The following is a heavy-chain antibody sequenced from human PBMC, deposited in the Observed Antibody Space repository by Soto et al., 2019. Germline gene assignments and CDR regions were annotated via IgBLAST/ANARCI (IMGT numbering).Heavy chain of an antibody. CDR2: IEPRTGGT. CDR3: ARRPYDFVSGSYFDY. V-gene: IGHV1-46*03. CDR1: GYTFTSHQ. D-gene: IGHD3-10*01. J-gene: IGHJ4*02. Sequence: QVQLLQSGAEVKKPGASVKVSCEASGYTFTSHQIHWVRQAPGQGLEWMGIIEPRTGGTSYAQKFKGRVTMTRDTSTSMVYMVLSSLRSEDTAIYYCARRPYDFVSGSYFDYWGQGTLVTVSS.